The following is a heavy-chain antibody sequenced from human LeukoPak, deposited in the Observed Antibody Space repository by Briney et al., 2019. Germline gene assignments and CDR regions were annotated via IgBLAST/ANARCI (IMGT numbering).Heavy chain of an antibody. CDR3: ARGQYSSSWGLFDY. J-gene: IGHJ4*02. V-gene: IGHV1-8*03. D-gene: IGHD6-13*01. CDR1: GYTFTSYD. Sequence: ASVKVSCKASGYTFTSYDINWVRQATGQALEWMRWMNPNSGNTGYAQKFQGRVTITRNTSISTAYMELSSLRSEDTAVYYCARGQYSSSWGLFDYWGQGTLVTVSS. CDR2: MNPNSGNT.